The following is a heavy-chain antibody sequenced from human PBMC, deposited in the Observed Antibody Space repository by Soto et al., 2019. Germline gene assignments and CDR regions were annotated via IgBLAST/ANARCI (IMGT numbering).Heavy chain of an antibody. V-gene: IGHV1-2*04. J-gene: IGHJ6*02. CDR2: INPNSGGT. Sequence: QVQLVQSGAEVKKPGASVKVSCKASGYTFTGYYMHWVRQAPGQGLEWMGWINPNSGGTNYAQKFQNWVTMTRDTSISTATMVLSRLRSDDTAVYYCARGFGEFNYYGMDVWGQGTTVTVSS. CDR1: GYTFTGYY. D-gene: IGHD3-10*01. CDR3: ARGFGEFNYYGMDV.